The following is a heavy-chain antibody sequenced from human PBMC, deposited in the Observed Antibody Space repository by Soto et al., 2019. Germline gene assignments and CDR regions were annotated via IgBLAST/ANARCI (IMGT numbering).Heavy chain of an antibody. V-gene: IGHV4-31*03. CDR2: IYYSGST. D-gene: IGHD3-3*01. J-gene: IGHJ5*02. Sequence: QVQLQESGPGLVKPSQTLSLTCTVSGGSISSGDYYWSWIRQHPGKGLEWIGYIYYSGSTYYNPSLKSRVTISVDTSKNQFSLKLSSVTAADTAAYSCARWWSGSRQGFDPWGQGTLVTVSS. CDR1: GGSISSGDYY. CDR3: ARWWSGSRQGFDP.